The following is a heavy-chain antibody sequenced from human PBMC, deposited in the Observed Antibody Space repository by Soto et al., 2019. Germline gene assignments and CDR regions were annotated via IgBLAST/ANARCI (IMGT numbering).Heavy chain of an antibody. CDR2: IYYTGNT. J-gene: IGHJ6*02. Sequence: ASETLSLTCSVSCGSISTGDNYWSWIRQSPGKGLEWIGYIYYTGNTYYNPSLESRVSISVDTSKNQFSLKLSSVTAADTAVYYCARDPFDGIDVWGQGTTDTVSS. CDR3: ARDPFDGIDV. V-gene: IGHV4-30-4*01. CDR1: CGSISTGDNY.